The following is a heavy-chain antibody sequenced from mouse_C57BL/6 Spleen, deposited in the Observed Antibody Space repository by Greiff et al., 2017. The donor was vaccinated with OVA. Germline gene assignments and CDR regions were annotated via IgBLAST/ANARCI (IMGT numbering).Heavy chain of an antibody. V-gene: IGHV2-5*01. J-gene: IGHJ4*01. Sequence: VQLQQSGPGLVQPSQILSITCTVSGFSLTSYGVHWVRQSPGKGLEWLGVIWRGGSTDYNAAFMSRLSITKDNSKSQVFFKMNSLQADDTAIYYCAKYDYADYAMDYWGQGTSVTVSS. CDR3: AKYDYADYAMDY. CDR1: GFSLTSYG. D-gene: IGHD2-4*01. CDR2: IWRGGST.